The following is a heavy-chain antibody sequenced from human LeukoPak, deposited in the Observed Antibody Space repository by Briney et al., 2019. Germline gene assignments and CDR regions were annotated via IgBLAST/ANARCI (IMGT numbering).Heavy chain of an antibody. CDR1: GFTFSIYS. V-gene: IGHV3-21*01. CDR3: ARDRGYFDN. CDR2: ITSSSNYI. J-gene: IGHJ4*02. Sequence: GGSLTLSCAASGFTFSIYSMNWVRQAPGKGLEWLSSITSSSNYIYYADAVKGRFTISRDNVQNSLYLQMSSLRAEDTAMYYCARDRGYFDNWGQGTLVTVSS.